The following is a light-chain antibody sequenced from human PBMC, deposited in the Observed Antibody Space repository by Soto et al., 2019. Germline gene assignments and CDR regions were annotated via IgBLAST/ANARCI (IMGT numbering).Light chain of an antibody. CDR2: EDS. CDR3: QVWNSTSDQHV. V-gene: IGLV3-21*02. CDR1: NIGTKS. J-gene: IGLJ1*01. Sequence: SYELTQPPSMSVAPGQAASITCGGNNIGTKSVHWYQQKPGQAPVLVVYEDSDRPSGIPERFSGSNSGNTATLTIIRVEAGDEANYFGQVWNSTSDQHVLGPGTEVPVL.